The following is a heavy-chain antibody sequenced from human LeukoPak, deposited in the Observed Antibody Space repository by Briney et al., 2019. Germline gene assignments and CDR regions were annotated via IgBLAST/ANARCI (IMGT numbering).Heavy chain of an antibody. CDR1: GVTFSSHS. D-gene: IGHD4-11*01. CDR2: IDYGGSPI. Sequence: GGSLRLSCAASGVTFSSHSMNWIRQAPGKGLEWISFIDYGGSPIYYADSVKGRFTISRDDAKNSLYLHRNSLTAEYTAIYYCAREYDSRARFDPWGQGTLVTVSS. CDR3: AREYDSRARFDP. V-gene: IGHV3-48*01. J-gene: IGHJ5*02.